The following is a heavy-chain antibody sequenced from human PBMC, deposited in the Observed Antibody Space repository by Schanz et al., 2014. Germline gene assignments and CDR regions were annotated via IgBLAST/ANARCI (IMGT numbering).Heavy chain of an antibody. Sequence: QVQVVQSGAEVKKPGASVKVSCKASGYTFTDYGVIWVRQAPGQGLEWMGWIIPILGIANYAQKFQGRVTMTRNTSMSTAYIELHILTSEDTAVYYCARGRTFDYWGQGTLVTVSS. CDR1: GYTFTDYG. V-gene: IGHV1-8*02. CDR3: ARGRTFDY. J-gene: IGHJ4*02. CDR2: IIPILGIA.